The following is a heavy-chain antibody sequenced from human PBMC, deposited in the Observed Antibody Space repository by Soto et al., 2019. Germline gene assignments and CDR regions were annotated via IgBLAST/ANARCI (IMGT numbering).Heavy chain of an antibody. CDR2: ISGSGGST. J-gene: IGHJ4*02. V-gene: IGHV3-23*01. D-gene: IGHD3-3*01. CDR1: GFTFSSYA. Sequence: GGSLRLSCAASGFTFSSYAMSWVRQAPGKGLEWVSAISGSGGSTYYADSVKGRFTISRDNSKNTLYLQMNSPRAEDTAVYYFAVDGSYFWSGYSHFDYWGQGALVTVSS. CDR3: AVDGSYFWSGYSHFDY.